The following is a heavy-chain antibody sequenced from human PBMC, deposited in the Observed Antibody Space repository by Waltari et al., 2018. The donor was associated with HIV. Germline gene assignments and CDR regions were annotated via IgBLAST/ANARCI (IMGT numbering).Heavy chain of an antibody. V-gene: IGHV3-30*18. CDR3: VKDGPPVEKSDYFEL. CDR1: GFNFSYSG. D-gene: IGHD3-9*01. Sequence: QAPLVESGGGVVQPGGSLSLSRAASGFNFSYSGLTWVRQTPGKGLEWAAVISDDGHKTFYADSVRGRFTISRDNSNNKLSLQMNSLRPEDAGIYYCVKDGPPVEKSDYFELWGQGTLVTVSS. CDR2: ISDDGHKT. J-gene: IGHJ4*02.